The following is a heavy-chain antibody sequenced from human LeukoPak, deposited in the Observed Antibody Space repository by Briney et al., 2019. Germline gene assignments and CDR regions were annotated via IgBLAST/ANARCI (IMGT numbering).Heavy chain of an antibody. CDR1: GCTLSNYA. V-gene: IGHV3-64*01. J-gene: IGHJ6*03. D-gene: IGHD3-10*01. CDR3: ARSYASGIHYMDV. Sequence: GGSLTLSCVASGCTLSNYAMHWVRQGPGKGLEYVSAISLTGDSTYYANSVKGRFTISRDDSKNTLYLQMGSLRTEDMAVYYCARSYASGIHYMDVWGKGSTVTVSS. CDR2: ISLTGDST.